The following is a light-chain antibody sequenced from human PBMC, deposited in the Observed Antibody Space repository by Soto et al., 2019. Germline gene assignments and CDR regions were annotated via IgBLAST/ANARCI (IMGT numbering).Light chain of an antibody. CDR3: QQRSNWPLT. Sequence: EIVLTQSPATLSLSPGERATLSCRASQSVSSYLAWYQQKPGQAPRLLIYDASNKATGIPARFSGSGSGKDFTLTIGSLEPEDFAVYYCQQRSNWPLTFGGGTKVEIK. CDR2: DAS. J-gene: IGKJ4*01. CDR1: QSVSSY. V-gene: IGKV3-11*01.